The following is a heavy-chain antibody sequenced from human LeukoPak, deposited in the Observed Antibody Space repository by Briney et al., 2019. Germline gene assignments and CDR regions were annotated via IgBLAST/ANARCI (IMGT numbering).Heavy chain of an antibody. V-gene: IGHV4-61*02. Sequence: SQTLSLTCTVSGGPISSGSYYWRWIRQPAGKGLEWIGRIYTSGSTNYNPSLKSRVTISVDTSKNQFSLKLSSVTAADTAVYYCASSTRSGWSHNWGQGTLVTVSS. CDR3: ASSTRSGWSHN. J-gene: IGHJ4*02. CDR2: IYTSGST. CDR1: GGPISSGSYY. D-gene: IGHD6-19*01.